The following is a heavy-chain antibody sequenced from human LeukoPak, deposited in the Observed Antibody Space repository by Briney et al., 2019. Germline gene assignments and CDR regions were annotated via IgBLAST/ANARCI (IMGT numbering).Heavy chain of an antibody. V-gene: IGHV3-21*01. J-gene: IGHJ6*03. Sequence: GGSLRLSCAASGFTFSNYWMNWVRQAPGKGLEWVSSISGSSSYIYYADSVKGRFTISRDNARNSLYLQMNSLRAEDTAVYYCARDHELYCSGGSCSRMDVWGKGTTVTISS. D-gene: IGHD2-15*01. CDR2: ISGSSSYI. CDR3: ARDHELYCSGGSCSRMDV. CDR1: GFTFSNYW.